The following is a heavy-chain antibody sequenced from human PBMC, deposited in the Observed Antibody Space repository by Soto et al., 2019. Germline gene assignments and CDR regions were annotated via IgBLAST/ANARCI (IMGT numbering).Heavy chain of an antibody. Sequence: SETLSLTCTVSGGSISSYYWSWIRQPPGKGLEWIGYIYYSGSTNYNPSLKSRVTISVDTSKNQFSLKLSSVTAAGTAVYYCARRTKRGYFDYWGQGTLVTVSS. CDR3: ARRTKRGYFDY. J-gene: IGHJ4*02. CDR1: GGSISSYY. CDR2: IYYSGST. D-gene: IGHD3-10*01. V-gene: IGHV4-59*01.